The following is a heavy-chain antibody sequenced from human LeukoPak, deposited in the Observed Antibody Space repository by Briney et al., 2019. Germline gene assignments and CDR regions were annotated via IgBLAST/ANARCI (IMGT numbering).Heavy chain of an antibody. CDR3: ARALTGLHDAFDI. J-gene: IGHJ3*02. D-gene: IGHD7-27*01. CDR1: GGSISSYY. Sequence: NPSETLSLTCTVSGGSISSYYWSWIRQPPGKGLEWIGYIYYSGSADYNPSLKSRVTISVDTSKNQFSLRLSSVTAADTAVYYCARALTGLHDAFDIWGQGTMVTVSS. V-gene: IGHV4-59*08. CDR2: IYYSGSA.